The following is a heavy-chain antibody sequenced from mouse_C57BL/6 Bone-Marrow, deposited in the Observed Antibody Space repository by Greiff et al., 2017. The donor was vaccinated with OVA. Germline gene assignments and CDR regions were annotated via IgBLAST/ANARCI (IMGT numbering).Heavy chain of an antibody. Sequence: VKVVESGAELARPGASVKLSCKASGYTFTSYGISWVKQRTGQGLEWIGEIYPRSGNTYYNEKFKGKATLTADKSSSTAYMELRSLTSEDSAVYFCARRGRWLLLWYFDVWGTGTTVTVSS. CDR2: IYPRSGNT. J-gene: IGHJ1*03. D-gene: IGHD2-3*01. V-gene: IGHV1-81*01. CDR1: GYTFTSYG. CDR3: ARRGRWLLLWYFDV.